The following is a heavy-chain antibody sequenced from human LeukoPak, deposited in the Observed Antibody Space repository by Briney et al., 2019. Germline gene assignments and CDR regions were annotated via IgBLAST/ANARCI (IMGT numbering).Heavy chain of an antibody. CDR3: ARAYYGSGSYCMDV. V-gene: IGHV4-31*03. CDR1: GGSISSGGFY. Sequence: SETLSLTCSVSGGSISSGGFYWSWIRQHPGKGLDWIGYIHYTGTTYYNPSLKSRVIISVDRSKNQFSLKLTSVTAADTAVYYCARAYYGSGSYCMDVWGQGTTVTVSS. D-gene: IGHD3-10*01. J-gene: IGHJ6*02. CDR2: IHYTGTT.